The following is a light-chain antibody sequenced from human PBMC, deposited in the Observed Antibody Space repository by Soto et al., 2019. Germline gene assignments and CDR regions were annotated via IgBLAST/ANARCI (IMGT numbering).Light chain of an antibody. CDR1: SSDVGAYNY. V-gene: IGLV2-8*01. Sequence: QSVLTQPPSASGSPGQSVAISCTGTSSDVGAYNYVSWYQQHPGKAPKLMIYEVTKRPSGVPDRFSGSKSGNTASLTVSGLQAEDEADYYRSSYAGSNNYAVFGGGTKLTVL. J-gene: IGLJ2*01. CDR3: SSYAGSNNYAV. CDR2: EVT.